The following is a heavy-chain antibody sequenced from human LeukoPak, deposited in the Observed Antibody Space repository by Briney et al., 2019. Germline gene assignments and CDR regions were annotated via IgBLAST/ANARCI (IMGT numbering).Heavy chain of an antibody. CDR3: ARDQAATNTQVRFCLD. Sequence: ASVTVSCKASGYTFTSYGISWVRPAPGQGLEWMGWISAYNGNTNFAQKLQGRVTMTTDTSTSTAYMDLRSLRSDDTAVYYCARDQAATNTQVRFCLDWGQGTLVTVSS. CDR1: GYTFTSYG. D-gene: IGHD3-9*01. J-gene: IGHJ4*02. V-gene: IGHV1-18*01. CDR2: ISAYNGNT.